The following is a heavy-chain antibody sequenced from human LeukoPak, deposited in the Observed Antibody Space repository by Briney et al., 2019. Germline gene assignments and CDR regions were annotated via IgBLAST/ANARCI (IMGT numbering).Heavy chain of an antibody. CDR2: ISWNSGSI. J-gene: IGHJ5*02. CDR1: GFTFDDYA. D-gene: IGHD2-2*01. CDR3: AKGGSPYCSSTSCLGNWFDP. V-gene: IGHV3-9*01. Sequence: PGRSLRLSCAASGFTFDDYAMHWVRQAPGKGLEWVSGISWNSGSIGYADSVKGRFTISRDNAKNSLYLQMSSLRAEDAALYYCAKGGSPYCSSTSCLGNWFDPWGQGTLVTVSS.